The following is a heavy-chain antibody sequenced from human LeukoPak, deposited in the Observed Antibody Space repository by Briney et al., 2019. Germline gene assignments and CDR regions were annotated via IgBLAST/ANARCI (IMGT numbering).Heavy chain of an antibody. J-gene: IGHJ4*02. V-gene: IGHV3-21*01. D-gene: IGHD6-13*01. Sequence: PGGSLRLSCAASGFTFSSYSMNWVRQAPGKGLVSVSSISSSSSYIYYADSVKGRFTISRDNAKNSLYLQMNSLRAEDTAVYYCAREAPIAAAGIDFDYWGQGTLVTVSS. CDR1: GFTFSSYS. CDR2: ISSSSSYI. CDR3: AREAPIAAAGIDFDY.